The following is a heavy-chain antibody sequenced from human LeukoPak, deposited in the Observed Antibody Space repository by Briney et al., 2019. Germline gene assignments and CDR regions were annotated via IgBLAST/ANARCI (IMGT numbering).Heavy chain of an antibody. V-gene: IGHV3-30*03. J-gene: IGHJ4*02. D-gene: IGHD2-2*01. CDR1: GFTFSSYG. Sequence: GGSLRLSCAASGFTFSSYGMHWVRQAPGKGLEWVAVISYDGSNKYYADSVKGRFTISRDNSKNTLYLQMNSLRAEDTAVYYCARDKWVVPGLPDNWGQGTLVTISS. CDR3: ARDKWVVPGLPDN. CDR2: ISYDGSNK.